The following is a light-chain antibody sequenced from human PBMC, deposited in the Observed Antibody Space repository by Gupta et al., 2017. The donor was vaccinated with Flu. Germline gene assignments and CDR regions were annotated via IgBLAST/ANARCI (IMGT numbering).Light chain of an antibody. CDR3: QQTDSSPST. CDR2: AVS. CDR1: QTLSTF. J-gene: IGKJ2*01. Sequence: DIQVTQSPLSLSACVGHRVAITCRASQTLSTFFNLYQQKPGQAPHLLIYAVSKLQSGVPSRFSGGGSGTDFTLTISVLQPEDFANYYCQQTDSSPSTFGQGT. V-gene: IGKV1-39*01.